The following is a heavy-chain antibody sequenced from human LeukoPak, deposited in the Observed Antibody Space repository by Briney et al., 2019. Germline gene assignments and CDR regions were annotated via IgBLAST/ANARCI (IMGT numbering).Heavy chain of an antibody. CDR2: IYHSGST. Sequence: SETLSLTCTVSGGSISTYYWSWIRQPPGKGLEWIGYIYHSGSTNYNPSLKSRVTISVDTSQNQFYLKLSSVTAADTAVYYCARDPWYYYGSGSYIDYWGQGTLVTVSS. J-gene: IGHJ4*02. CDR3: ARDPWYYYGSGSYIDY. D-gene: IGHD3-10*01. CDR1: GGSISTYY. V-gene: IGHV4-59*08.